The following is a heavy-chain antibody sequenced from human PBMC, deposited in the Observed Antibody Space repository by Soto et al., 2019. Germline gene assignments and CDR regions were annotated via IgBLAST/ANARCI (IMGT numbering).Heavy chain of an antibody. D-gene: IGHD3-16*02. CDR1: GFTLSNYA. CDR3: ARDRGVKRYYYYGMDV. J-gene: IGHJ6*02. Sequence: QVQLVESGGGVVQPERSLRLSSAASGFTLSNYAVHWVRQAPGKGLEWVAVISDDGSNKYYADSVKGRFTISRDNSKNTLYLQMISLRAEDTAVYYCARDRGVKRYYYYGMDVWGQGTTVTVSS. CDR2: ISDDGSNK. V-gene: IGHV3-30-3*01.